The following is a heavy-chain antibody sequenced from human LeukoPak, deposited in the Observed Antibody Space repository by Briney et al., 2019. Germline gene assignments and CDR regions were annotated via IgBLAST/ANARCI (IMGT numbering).Heavy chain of an antibody. Sequence: PSETLSLTCTVSGGSIINNNYYYWGWVRQPPGKGLEWIGSIYYGGSAYYNPSLKSRVTISVDTSKNQFTLKLSSVTATDTAVYYCARVCNWNQHFDYWGKGSLVTASS. J-gene: IGHJ4*02. V-gene: IGHV4-39*01. D-gene: IGHD1-1*01. CDR3: ARVCNWNQHFDY. CDR1: GGSIINNNYYY. CDR2: IYYGGSA.